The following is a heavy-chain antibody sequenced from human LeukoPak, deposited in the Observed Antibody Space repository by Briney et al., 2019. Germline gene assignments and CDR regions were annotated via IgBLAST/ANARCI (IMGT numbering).Heavy chain of an antibody. CDR2: ISGSGGST. CDR1: GFTFSSYA. J-gene: IGHJ3*02. Sequence: GGSLRLSCAASGFTFSSYAMSWVRQAPGKGLEWVSAISGSGGSTYYADSVKGRFTISRDTSKNTLYLQMNSLRAEDTAVYYCAKVHSAETYYDILTGYYSSAFDIWGQGTMVTVSS. CDR3: AKVHSAETYYDILTGYYSSAFDI. V-gene: IGHV3-23*01. D-gene: IGHD3-9*01.